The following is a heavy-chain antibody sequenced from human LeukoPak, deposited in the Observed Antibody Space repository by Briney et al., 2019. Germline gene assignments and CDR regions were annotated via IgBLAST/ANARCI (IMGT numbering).Heavy chain of an antibody. D-gene: IGHD5-24*01. CDR2: FYVGGAT. CDR1: GFTVSTNY. CDR3: ARGDGYNFFDY. V-gene: IGHV3-53*01. Sequence: GGSLRLSCAGSGFTVSTNYMNWVRQAPGKGLEWVSVFYVGGATYYADSVKGRFTISRDNSENTLYLQMKSLRAEDTAVYYCARGDGYNFFDYWGQGTLVTVSS. J-gene: IGHJ4*02.